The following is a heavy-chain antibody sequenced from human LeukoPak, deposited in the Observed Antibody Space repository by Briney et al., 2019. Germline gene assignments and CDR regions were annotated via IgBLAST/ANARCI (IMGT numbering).Heavy chain of an antibody. CDR2: IYYSGGT. Sequence: SETLSLTCTVSGGSISSGGYYWSWIRQHPGKGLEWIGYIYYSGGTYYNPSLKSRVTISVDTSKNQFSLKLSSVTAADTAVYYCARRSRGDYYDSSGSNWFDPWGQGTLVTVSS. J-gene: IGHJ5*02. CDR1: GGSISSGGYY. V-gene: IGHV4-31*03. D-gene: IGHD3-22*01. CDR3: ARRSRGDYYDSSGSNWFDP.